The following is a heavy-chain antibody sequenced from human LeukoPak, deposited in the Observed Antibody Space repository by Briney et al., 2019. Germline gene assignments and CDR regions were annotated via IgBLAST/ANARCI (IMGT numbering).Heavy chain of an antibody. Sequence: SETLSLTCTVSGGSISSGGYYWSWIRQHPGKGLEWIGYIYYSGSTYYNPSRKSRVTISVDTSKNQFSLKLSSVTAADTAVYYCARGELAARWFDPWGQGTLVTVSS. CDR2: IYYSGST. V-gene: IGHV4-31*03. D-gene: IGHD6-6*01. CDR3: ARGELAARWFDP. J-gene: IGHJ5*02. CDR1: GGSISSGGYY.